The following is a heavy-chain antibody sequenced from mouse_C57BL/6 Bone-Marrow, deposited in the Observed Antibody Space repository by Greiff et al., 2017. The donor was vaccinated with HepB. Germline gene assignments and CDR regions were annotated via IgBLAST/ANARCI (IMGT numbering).Heavy chain of an antibody. CDR3: ARNYGS. J-gene: IGHJ2*01. Sequence: VKLQQSGAELVRPGTSVKVSCKASGYAFTNYLIEWVKQRPGQGLEWIGVINPGSGGTNYNEKFKGKATLTADKSSSTAYMQLSSLTSEDSAVYFCARNYGSRGQGTTLTVSS. CDR2: INPGSGGT. D-gene: IGHD1-1*01. V-gene: IGHV1-54*01. CDR1: GYAFTNYL.